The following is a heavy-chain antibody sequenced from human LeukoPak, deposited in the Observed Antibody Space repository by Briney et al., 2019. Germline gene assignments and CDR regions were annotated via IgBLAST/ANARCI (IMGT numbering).Heavy chain of an antibody. CDR3: GRDRYGDYLVDC. CDR1: GFTFTSHS. V-gene: IGHV3-48*02. Sequence: GGSLRLSCVASGFTFTSHSLNWIRQAPGKGLEWVAYISGTGTNIYYADSVKGRFTISRDNAMNSVYLQMDSLRDEDTAVYYCGRDRYGDYLVDCWGQGTLVTVSS. J-gene: IGHJ4*02. CDR2: ISGTGTNI. D-gene: IGHD4-17*01.